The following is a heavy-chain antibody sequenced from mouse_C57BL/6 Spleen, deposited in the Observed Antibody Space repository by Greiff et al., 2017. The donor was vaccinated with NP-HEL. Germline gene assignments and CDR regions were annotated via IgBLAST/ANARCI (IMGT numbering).Heavy chain of an antibody. Sequence: EVKLMESGGGLVKPGGSLKLSCAASGFTFSSYAMSWVRQTPEKRLEWVATISDGGSYTYYPDNVKGRFTISRDNAKNNLYLQMGHLKSEDTAMYYCARAYYYGSFDYWGQGTTLTVSS. CDR2: ISDGGSYT. J-gene: IGHJ2*01. CDR3: ARAYYYGSFDY. D-gene: IGHD1-1*01. V-gene: IGHV5-4*03. CDR1: GFTFSSYA.